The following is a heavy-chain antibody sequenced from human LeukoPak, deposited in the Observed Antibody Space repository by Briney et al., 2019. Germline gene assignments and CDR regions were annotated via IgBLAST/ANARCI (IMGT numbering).Heavy chain of an antibody. Sequence: SETLSLTCTVSGGSISSYYWSWTRQPPGKGLEWIGYIYYSGSTNYNPSLKSRVTISVDTSKNQFSLKLSSVTAADTAVYYCARDHGIVGATIGFDYWGQGTLVTVSS. CDR2: IYYSGST. V-gene: IGHV4-59*01. D-gene: IGHD1-26*01. J-gene: IGHJ4*02. CDR1: GGSISSYY. CDR3: ARDHGIVGATIGFDY.